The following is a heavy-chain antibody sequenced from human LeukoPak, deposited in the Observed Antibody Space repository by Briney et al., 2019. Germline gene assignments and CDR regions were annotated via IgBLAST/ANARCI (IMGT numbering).Heavy chain of an antibody. V-gene: IGHV4-61*01. J-gene: IGHJ4*02. D-gene: IGHD6-6*01. CDR3: AREQGSSGYFDY. CDR1: GGSISSSSYY. CDR2: IYYSGST. Sequence: SETLPLTCTVSGGSISSSSYYWSWIRQPPGKGLEWIGYIYYSGSTNYNPSLKSRVTISVDTSKNQFSLKLSSVTAADTAVYYCAREQGSSGYFDYWGQGTLVTVSS.